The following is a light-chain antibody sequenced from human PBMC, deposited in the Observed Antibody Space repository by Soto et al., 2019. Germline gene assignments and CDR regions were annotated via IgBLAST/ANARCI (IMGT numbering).Light chain of an antibody. J-gene: IGLJ1*01. CDR1: SSDVGGYNY. V-gene: IGLV2-14*01. CDR3: SSYTTSNTRQIV. CDR2: DVS. Sequence: QSALTQPASVSGSPGQSITISCTGTSSDVGGYNYVSWYQQHPGKAHKFMIYDVSNRPSGVSNRFSGSKSGNTASLTISGLQAEDEADYHCSSYTTSNTRQIVFGTGTKVTVL.